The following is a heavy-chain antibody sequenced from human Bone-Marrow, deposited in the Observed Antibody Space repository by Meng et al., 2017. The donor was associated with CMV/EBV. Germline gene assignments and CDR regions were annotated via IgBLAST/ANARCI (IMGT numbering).Heavy chain of an antibody. J-gene: IGHJ6*02. D-gene: IGHD3-10*01. CDR1: GYTFPTYG. CDR2: ISPYKGFT. CDR3: SRDSGHISPYYFDYGLDV. V-gene: IGHV1-18*01. Sequence: SVKVSCKASGYTFPTYGISWVRQAPGQGLEWMGWISPYKGFTNYAQKFQGRVTMTTDTSTSTAYTELRSLRSDDTVVYYCSRDSGHISPYYFDYGLDVWGQGTTVTVSS.